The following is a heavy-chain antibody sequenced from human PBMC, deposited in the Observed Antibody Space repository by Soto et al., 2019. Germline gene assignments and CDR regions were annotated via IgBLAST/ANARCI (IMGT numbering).Heavy chain of an antibody. CDR2: ISYDGSNK. V-gene: IGHV3-30*18. CDR3: AKEPYSSGWGPLDY. D-gene: IGHD6-19*01. Sequence: QVQLVESGGGVVQPGRSLRLSCAAPGFTFSSYGMHWFRQAPGKGLEWVAVISYDGSNKYYADSVKGRFTISSDNSKNTLYLQMNSLRAEDTAVYYCAKEPYSSGWGPLDYWGQGTLVTVSS. CDR1: GFTFSSYG. J-gene: IGHJ4*02.